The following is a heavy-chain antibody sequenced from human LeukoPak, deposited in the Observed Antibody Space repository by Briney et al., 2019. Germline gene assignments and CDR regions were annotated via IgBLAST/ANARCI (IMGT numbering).Heavy chain of an antibody. J-gene: IGHJ4*02. D-gene: IGHD3-3*01. CDR1: GFTFSSYA. CDR3: AGGNPFGGVLY. V-gene: IGHV3-30*04. CDR2: ISYDGSNK. Sequence: GGSLRLSCAASGFTFSSYAMHWVRQAPGKGLEWVAVISYDGSNKYYADSVKGRFTISRYNSKNTLYLEMNSMGAEDTAVYYCAGGNPFGGVLYWGQGTLVTVSS.